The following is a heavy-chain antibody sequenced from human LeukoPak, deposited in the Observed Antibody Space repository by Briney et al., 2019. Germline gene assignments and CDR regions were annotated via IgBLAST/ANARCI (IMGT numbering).Heavy chain of an antibody. J-gene: IGHJ4*02. CDR1: GFTFSSYS. D-gene: IGHD5-12*01. CDR3: ARDGGYSGYETWGFDY. V-gene: IGHV3-21*01. CDR2: ISSSSSYI. Sequence: PGGSLRLSCAASGFTFSSYSMNWVRQAPGKGLEWVSSISSSSSYIYYADSVKGRFTISRDNAKNSLYLQMNSLRAEDTAVCYCARDGGYSGYETWGFDYWGQGTLVTVSS.